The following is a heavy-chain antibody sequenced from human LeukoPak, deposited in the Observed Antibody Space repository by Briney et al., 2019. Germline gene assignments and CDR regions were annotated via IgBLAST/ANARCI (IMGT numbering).Heavy chain of an antibody. CDR1: GYTFTSYY. Sequence: ASVKVSCKASGYTFTSYYMHWVRQAPGQGLEWMGIINPSGGSTSYAQKFQGRVTMTRDTSTSTVYMELSSLRSEDTAVYYCARDSIVVVTDTWFDPWGQGTLVTVSS. D-gene: IGHD3-22*01. CDR2: INPSGGST. V-gene: IGHV1-46*01. CDR3: ARDSIVVVTDTWFDP. J-gene: IGHJ5*02.